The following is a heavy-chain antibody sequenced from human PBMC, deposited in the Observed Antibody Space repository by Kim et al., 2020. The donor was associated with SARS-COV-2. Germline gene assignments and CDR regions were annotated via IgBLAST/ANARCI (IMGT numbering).Heavy chain of an antibody. V-gene: IGHV3-23*01. CDR3: AKGVGAAGYY. J-gene: IGHJ4*02. CDR2: ISGSGGRT. Sequence: GGSLRLSCAASGFTFSSYAMSWVRQAPGKGLEWVSAISGSGGRTYYADSVKRLFTITRDNYNNTQHQQMNSLRAEDTAVYYCAKGVGAAGYYWGQGTLVTVSS. D-gene: IGHD6-13*01. CDR1: GFTFSSYA.